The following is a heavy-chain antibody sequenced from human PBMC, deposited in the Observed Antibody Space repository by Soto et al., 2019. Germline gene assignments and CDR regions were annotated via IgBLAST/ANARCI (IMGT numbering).Heavy chain of an antibody. CDR2: INTGGSPA. CDR1: GFAFRHNY. J-gene: IGHJ5*02. D-gene: IGHD1-26*01. CDR3: ATGGIYYET. V-gene: IGHV3-11*01. Sequence: GGSLRLSCTVSGFAFRHNYLTWIRQAPGKGLEWLSYINTGGSPAYYADSVKGRFTISTDIAKKSLYLQMDSLRADDTGVYYCATGGIYYETWGQGSLVTVSS.